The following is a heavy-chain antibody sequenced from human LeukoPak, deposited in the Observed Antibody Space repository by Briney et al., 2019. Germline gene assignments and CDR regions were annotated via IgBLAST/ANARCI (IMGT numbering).Heavy chain of an antibody. CDR2: IYYGGST. D-gene: IGHD3-9*01. V-gene: IGHV4-39*01. CDR1: GGSISSSSYY. CDR3: ARLLNGILTGYEYFDY. J-gene: IGHJ4*02. Sequence: PSETLSLTCTVSGGSISSSSYYWGWLRQPPGKGLEWIGSIYYGGSTYYNPSLKRRVTISVDTSKNQFSLKLSSVTAADTAVYYCARLLNGILTGYEYFDYWGQGTLVTVSS.